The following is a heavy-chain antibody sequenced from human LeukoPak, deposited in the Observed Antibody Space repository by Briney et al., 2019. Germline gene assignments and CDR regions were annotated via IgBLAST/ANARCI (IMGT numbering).Heavy chain of an antibody. D-gene: IGHD2-2*01. CDR1: GFTFSSYW. CDR2: INSDGSST. J-gene: IGHJ4*02. V-gene: IGHV3-74*01. Sequence: GGSLRLSCAASGFTFSSYWMHWVRQAPGKGLVWFSRINSDGSSTSYADSVKGRFTISRDNAKNTLYLQMNSLRAEDTAVYYCARAQGYCSSTSCYLLDYWGQGTLVTVSS. CDR3: ARAQGYCSSTSCYLLDY.